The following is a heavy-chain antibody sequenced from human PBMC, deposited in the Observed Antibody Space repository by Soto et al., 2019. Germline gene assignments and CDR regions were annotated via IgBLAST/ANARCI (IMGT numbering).Heavy chain of an antibody. CDR2: ISGSGGST. CDR1: GFTFSSYA. J-gene: IGHJ3*02. Sequence: GGSLRLSCAASGFTFSSYAMSWVRQAPGKGLEWVSAISGSGGSTYYADSVKGRFTISRDNAKNSLYLQMNSLRAEDTAVYYCARDPGGTMVRGAPNAFDKWGQGTMVTVSS. CDR3: ARDPGGTMVRGAPNAFDK. D-gene: IGHD3-10*01. V-gene: IGHV3-23*01.